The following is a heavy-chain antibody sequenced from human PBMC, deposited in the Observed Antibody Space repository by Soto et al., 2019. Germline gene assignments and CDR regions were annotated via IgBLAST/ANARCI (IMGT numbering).Heavy chain of an antibody. J-gene: IGHJ4*02. V-gene: IGHV3-7*01. CDR3: ASGVGFYFGY. D-gene: IGHD1-26*01. Sequence: EVHLVESGGGLVQPGGSLRLSCAASGFTFSDYWMSWVRQAPGKGLEWVANIKQEGSEKYFGDSVKGRFTTSRDNAKNSLSLEMDSLGAADSAAYCCASGVGFYFGYWAQGSLGTVAA. CDR2: IKQEGSEK. CDR1: GFTFSDYW.